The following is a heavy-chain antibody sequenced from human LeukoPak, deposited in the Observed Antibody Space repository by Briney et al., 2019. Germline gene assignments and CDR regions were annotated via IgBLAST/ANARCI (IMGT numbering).Heavy chain of an antibody. CDR2: MNPHSGNT. Sequence: GSVKVSCKGSGYTLTSYAINSVRQATVDEREWMGWMNPHSGNTDYAQKFQGRVTMTRNTSIRAASMELSSLRSEHTAVYYCARGYYYYVWGSYPLDYWGQGTGVSV. CDR1: GYTLTSYA. V-gene: IGHV1-8*01. J-gene: IGHJ4*02. CDR3: ARGYYYYVWGSYPLDY. D-gene: IGHD3-16*01.